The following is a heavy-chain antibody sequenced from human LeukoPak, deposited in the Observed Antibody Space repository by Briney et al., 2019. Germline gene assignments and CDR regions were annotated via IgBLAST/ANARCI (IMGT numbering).Heavy chain of an antibody. V-gene: IGHV3-23*01. CDR1: GFTFSSYA. J-gene: IGHJ4*02. CDR3: VKEGEVVITHRFDS. D-gene: IGHD3-22*01. Sequence: GGSLRLSCAASGFTFSSYAMSWVRQAPGKGLEWVSAISGSGGSTYYADSVKGRFTISRDYSNNTVYLQMNSLRAEDTAVYYCVKEGEVVITHRFDSWGQGTLVTVSS. CDR2: ISGSGGST.